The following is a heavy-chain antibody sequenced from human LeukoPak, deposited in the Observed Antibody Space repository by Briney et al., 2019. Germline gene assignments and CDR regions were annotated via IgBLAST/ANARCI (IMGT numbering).Heavy chain of an antibody. CDR1: GFTFSTYA. V-gene: IGHV3-23*01. CDR3: AYYHVNEEPPTF. CDR2: ISDSGAST. Sequence: GGSLRLSCAASGFTFSTYAMSWVRQAPGKGLEWVSAISDSGASTYYADSVKGRFTVSRDNSKNTVSLQMNSLRAEDTAVYYCAYYHVNEEPPTFWGQGTLVTVSS. J-gene: IGHJ4*02. D-gene: IGHD1-1*01.